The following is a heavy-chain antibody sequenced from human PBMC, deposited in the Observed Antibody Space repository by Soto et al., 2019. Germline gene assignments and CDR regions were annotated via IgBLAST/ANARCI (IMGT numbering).Heavy chain of an antibody. CDR2: SYYSGST. CDR1: GGSISRGGYS. J-gene: IGHJ4*02. D-gene: IGHD2-21*01. Sequence: TPSLTSTVSGGSISRGGYSWSWIRQQPGKGLEWIGYSYYSGSTYYNPSLKSRVTISVDTSKNQFSLKLSSVTAADTAVYYCARSVVLTNLPFDYWGQGTLVTVSS. V-gene: IGHV4-31*03. CDR3: ARSVVLTNLPFDY.